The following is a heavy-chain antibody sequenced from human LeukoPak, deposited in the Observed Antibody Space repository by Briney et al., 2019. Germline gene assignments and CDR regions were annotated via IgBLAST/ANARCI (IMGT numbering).Heavy chain of an antibody. V-gene: IGHV3-53*01. Sequence: GGSLRLSCAASGFTVSSTYMSWVRQAPGKGLEWVSIIYTGGTTHHADSVKGRFTISRDISKNTLYLQMNSLRAEDTAVYYCAGHQRDSSAYYYMGYWGQGTLVTVSS. CDR2: IYTGGTT. CDR3: AGHQRDSSAYYYMGY. J-gene: IGHJ4*02. CDR1: GFTVSSTY. D-gene: IGHD3-22*01.